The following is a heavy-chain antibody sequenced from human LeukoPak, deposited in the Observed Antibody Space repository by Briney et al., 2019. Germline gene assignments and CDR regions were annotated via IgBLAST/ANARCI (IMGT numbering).Heavy chain of an antibody. CDR3: ARDGGGSYGPNYYYYYGMDV. CDR2: IIPILGTA. Sequence: GASVKVSCKASGGTFSSYAISWVRQAPGQGLEWMGGIIPILGTANYAQKFQGRVTITADKSTSTAYMELSSLRSEDTAVYYCARDGGGSYGPNYYYYYGMDVWGKGTTVTVSS. V-gene: IGHV1-69*10. J-gene: IGHJ6*04. CDR1: GGTFSSYA. D-gene: IGHD5-18*01.